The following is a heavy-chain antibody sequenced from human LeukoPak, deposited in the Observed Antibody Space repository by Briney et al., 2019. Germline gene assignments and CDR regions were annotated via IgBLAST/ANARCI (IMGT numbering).Heavy chain of an antibody. CDR2: IKQDGSKK. CDR3: TRVGYIDEGIDY. Sequence: PGGSLRLSCVASGFPFSGYWMTWVRQAPGKGLEWVANIKQDGSKKSYVDSVKGRFTISRDNAKSSLYLQMNSLRAEDTAIYYCTRVGYIDEGIDYWGQGTLVTVSS. V-gene: IGHV3-7*04. J-gene: IGHJ4*02. D-gene: IGHD5-24*01. CDR1: GFPFSGYW.